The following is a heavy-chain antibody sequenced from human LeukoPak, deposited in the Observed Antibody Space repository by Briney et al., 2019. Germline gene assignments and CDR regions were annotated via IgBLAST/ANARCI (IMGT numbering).Heavy chain of an antibody. CDR3: ARVGSPVYYYYMDV. D-gene: IGHD3-10*01. Sequence: GESLKISCKGSGYTFTTYAMNWVRQAPGQGLEWMGWINTNTGNPTYAQAFTGRFVFSLDTSVSTAFLQISSLKAEDTAVYYCARVGSPVYYYYMDVWGKGTTVTVSS. J-gene: IGHJ6*03. CDR1: GYTFTTYA. V-gene: IGHV7-4-1*02. CDR2: INTNTGNP.